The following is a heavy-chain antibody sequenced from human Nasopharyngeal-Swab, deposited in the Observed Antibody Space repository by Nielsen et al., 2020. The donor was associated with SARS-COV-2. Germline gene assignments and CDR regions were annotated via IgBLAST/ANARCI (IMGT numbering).Heavy chain of an antibody. Sequence: SETLSLTCAVYGGSFSGYYWSWIRQPPGKGLEWIGEINHSGSTSYNPSLKSRVTISIDTSKNQFSLKLSSVTAADTAVYYCARISPYYDFWSGYYYPYYYGMDVWGQGTTVTVSS. CDR2: INHSGST. CDR1: GGSFSGYY. J-gene: IGHJ6*02. V-gene: IGHV4-34*01. CDR3: ARISPYYDFWSGYYYPYYYGMDV. D-gene: IGHD3-3*01.